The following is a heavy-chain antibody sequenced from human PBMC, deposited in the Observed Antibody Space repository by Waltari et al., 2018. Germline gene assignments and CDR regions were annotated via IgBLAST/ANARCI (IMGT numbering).Heavy chain of an antibody. CDR3: ASRYSSSHTGPGGDY. J-gene: IGHJ4*02. V-gene: IGHV1-8*01. Sequence: QVQLVQSGAEVKKPGASVKVSCKASGYTFTSYDINWVRQATGQGLEWMGWMDPNSGNKGYAQKFQGRVNRTRNTSKSTAYMELSSLRSEDTAVYYCASRYSSSHTGPGGDYWGQGTLVTVSS. D-gene: IGHD6-13*01. CDR1: GYTFTSYD. CDR2: MDPNSGNK.